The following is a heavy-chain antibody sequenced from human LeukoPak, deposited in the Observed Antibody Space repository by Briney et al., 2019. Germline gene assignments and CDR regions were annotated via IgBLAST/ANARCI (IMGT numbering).Heavy chain of an antibody. D-gene: IGHD3-3*01. CDR2: ISGSGGST. V-gene: IGHV3-23*01. J-gene: IGHJ4*02. CDR1: GFTFSSYA. CDR3: AKVGLRFLEWLPHYFDY. Sequence: GGSLRLSCAASGFTFSSYAMSWVRQAPGKGLEWVSAISGSGGSTYYADSVKGRFTISRYNSKNTLYLQMNSLRAEDTAVYYCAKVGLRFLEWLPHYFDYWGQGTLVTVSS.